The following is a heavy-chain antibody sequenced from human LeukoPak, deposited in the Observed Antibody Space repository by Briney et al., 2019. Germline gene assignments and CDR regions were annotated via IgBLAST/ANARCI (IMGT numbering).Heavy chain of an antibody. D-gene: IGHD1-26*01. Sequence: SGGSLRLSCAASGFTFSSYSMNWVRQAPGKGLEWVSYISSSSSTIYYADSVKGRFTTSRDNAKNSLYLQMNSLRDEDTAVYYCAREYGGSYFINNWFDPWGQGTLVTVSS. V-gene: IGHV3-48*02. J-gene: IGHJ5*02. CDR2: ISSSSSTI. CDR1: GFTFSSYS. CDR3: AREYGGSYFINNWFDP.